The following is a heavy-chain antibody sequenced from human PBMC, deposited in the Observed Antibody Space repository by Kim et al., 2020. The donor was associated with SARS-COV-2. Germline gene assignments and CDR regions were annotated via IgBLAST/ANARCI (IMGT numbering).Heavy chain of an antibody. J-gene: IGHJ3*02. CDR3: ARGYSSSSHAFDI. D-gene: IGHD6-13*01. Sequence: YNPSLKSRVTISVDTSKNQFSLKLSSVTAADTAVYYCARGYSSSSHAFDIWGQGTMVTVSS. V-gene: IGHV4-34*01.